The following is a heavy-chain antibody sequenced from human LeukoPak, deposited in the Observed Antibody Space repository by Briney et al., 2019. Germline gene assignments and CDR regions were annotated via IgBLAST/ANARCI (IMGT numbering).Heavy chain of an antibody. CDR1: GFTFSSYA. CDR2: ISYDGSNK. J-gene: IGHJ4*02. Sequence: PGGSLRLSCAASGFTFSSYAMHWVRQAPGKGLEWVAVISYDGSNKYYADSVKGRFTISRDNSKNTLYLQMNSLRAEDTAVYYCASIWDLEWLTHPSRMVYWGQGTLVTVSS. V-gene: IGHV3-30-3*01. D-gene: IGHD3-3*01. CDR3: ASIWDLEWLTHPSRMVY.